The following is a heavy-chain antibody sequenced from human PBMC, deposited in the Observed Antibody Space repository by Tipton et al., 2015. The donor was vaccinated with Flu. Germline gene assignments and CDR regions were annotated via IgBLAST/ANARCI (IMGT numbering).Heavy chain of an antibody. Sequence: TLSLTCTVSGGSIRGGNYYWTWIRQSAGQGLEWIGRIYGSGSTTYNPSLESRVTMSVDTANNQFSLKLKSVTAADTAVYYCARRDYSNYVSEPKNWFDPWGQGTLVTVSS. J-gene: IGHJ5*02. V-gene: IGHV4-61*02. CDR2: IYGSGST. CDR3: ARRDYSNYVSEPKNWFDP. D-gene: IGHD4-11*01. CDR1: GGSIRGGNYY.